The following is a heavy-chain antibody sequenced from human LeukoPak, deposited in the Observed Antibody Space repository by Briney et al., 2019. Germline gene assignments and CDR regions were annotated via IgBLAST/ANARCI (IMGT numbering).Heavy chain of an antibody. CDR1: GGSFSGYY. D-gene: IGHD6-13*01. V-gene: IGHV4-34*01. Sequence: PSETLSLTCAVYGGSFSGYYWSWIRQPPGKGLEWIGEINHSGSTNYNPSLKSRVTISVDTSKNQFSLKLSSVTAADTAVYYCARGKRSSWTYYYYMDVWGKGTTVTVSS. CDR3: ARGKRSSWTYYYYMDV. J-gene: IGHJ6*03. CDR2: INHSGST.